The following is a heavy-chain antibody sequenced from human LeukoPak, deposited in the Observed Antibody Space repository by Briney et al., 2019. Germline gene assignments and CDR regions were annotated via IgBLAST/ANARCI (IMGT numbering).Heavy chain of an antibody. CDR3: ARAILGCSSTSCYRHAFDI. CDR1: GGTFSSYA. V-gene: IGHV1-69*05. D-gene: IGHD2-2*01. Sequence: SVKVSCKASGGTFSSYAISWVRQAPGQGLEWMGGIIPIFGTANYAQKFQGRVTITTDESTSTAYMELSSLRSEDTAVYYCARAILGCSSTSCYRHAFDIWGQGTMVTVSS. J-gene: IGHJ3*02. CDR2: IIPIFGTA.